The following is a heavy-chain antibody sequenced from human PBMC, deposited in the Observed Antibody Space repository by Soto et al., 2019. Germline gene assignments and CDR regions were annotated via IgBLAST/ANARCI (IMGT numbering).Heavy chain of an antibody. D-gene: IGHD6-19*01. CDR3: ARAPAYSSGWPHFDY. J-gene: IGHJ4*02. Sequence: GASVKVSCKASGYTFTSYGISWVRQAPGQGLEWMGWISAYNGNTNYAQKLQGRVTMTTDTSTSTAYMELRSLRSDDTAVYYCARAPAYSSGWPHFDYWGQGTLVTVPS. V-gene: IGHV1-18*01. CDR1: GYTFTSYG. CDR2: ISAYNGNT.